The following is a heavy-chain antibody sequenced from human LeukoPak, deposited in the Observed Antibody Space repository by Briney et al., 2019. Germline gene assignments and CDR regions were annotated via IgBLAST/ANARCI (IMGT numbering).Heavy chain of an antibody. J-gene: IGHJ6*02. V-gene: IGHV1-69*01. CDR1: GGTFSSYA. Sequence: SVNVSCKASGGTFSSYAISWVRQAPGQGLEWMGGIIPIFGTANYAQKVQGRVTITADESTSTAYMELSSLRSEDTAVYYCARAPKPKVEETRKVQDSSGYYYFRYYYYGMDVWGQGTTVTVSS. D-gene: IGHD3-22*01. CDR3: ARAPKPKVEETRKVQDSSGYYYFRYYYYGMDV. CDR2: IIPIFGTA.